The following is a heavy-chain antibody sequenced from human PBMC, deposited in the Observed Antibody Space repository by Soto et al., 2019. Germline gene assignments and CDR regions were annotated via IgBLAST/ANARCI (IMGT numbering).Heavy chain of an antibody. J-gene: IGHJ5*02. Sequence: GGSLRLSCAASGFTFSSYSMNWVRQAPGKGLEWVSSISSSSSYIYYADSVKGRFTISRDNAKNSLYLQMNSLRAEDTAVYYCVRGGGYSYGTRKGFWFDPWGQGTLVTVSS. CDR3: VRGGGYSYGTRKGFWFDP. V-gene: IGHV3-21*01. CDR2: ISSSSSYI. CDR1: GFTFSSYS. D-gene: IGHD5-18*01.